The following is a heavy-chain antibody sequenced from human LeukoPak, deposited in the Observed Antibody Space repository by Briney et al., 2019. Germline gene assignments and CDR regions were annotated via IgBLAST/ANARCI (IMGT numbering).Heavy chain of an antibody. CDR3: ARHRDYYDT. CDR2: IYSSGSA. CDR1: GASINNNF. Sequence: SETLSLTCTVPGASINNNFWTWIRQPPGKGLEWIGYIYSSGSANYNPSLRSRVIISGDTSKNQISLNLTSVTAADTAAYFCARHRDYYDTWGHGTLVTVSS. D-gene: IGHD3-22*01. J-gene: IGHJ4*01. V-gene: IGHV4-59*08.